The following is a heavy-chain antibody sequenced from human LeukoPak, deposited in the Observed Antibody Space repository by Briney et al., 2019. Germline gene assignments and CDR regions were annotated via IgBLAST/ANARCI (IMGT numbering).Heavy chain of an antibody. CDR1: GFTFSSYG. CDR3: ARVGLNAFDY. CDR2: IWYDGSNK. D-gene: IGHD3-16*01. Sequence: GGSLRLSCAASGFTFSSYGMHWVRQAPGKGLEWAAVIWYDGSNKYYADSVKGRFTISRDNSKNTLYLQMNSLRAEDTAVYYCARVGLNAFDYWGQGTLVTVSS. J-gene: IGHJ4*02. V-gene: IGHV3-33*01.